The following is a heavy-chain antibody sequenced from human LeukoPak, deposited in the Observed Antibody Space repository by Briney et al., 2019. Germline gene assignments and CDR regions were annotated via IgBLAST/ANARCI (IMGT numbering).Heavy chain of an antibody. Sequence: GGLLRFSCAASGVTFSSSWMSWVRQASGKGLEWVANIKQDGSETNYVDSVKGRFTISRDNAKNSLYLQMNSLRAEDTAVYYCARPRVPDSWGQGTLVTVSS. V-gene: IGHV3-7*01. CDR2: IKQDGSET. CDR3: ARPRVPDS. J-gene: IGHJ4*02. CDR1: GVTFSSSW.